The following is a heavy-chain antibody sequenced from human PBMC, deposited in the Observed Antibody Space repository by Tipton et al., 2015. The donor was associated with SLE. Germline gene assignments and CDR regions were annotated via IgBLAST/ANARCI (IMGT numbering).Heavy chain of an antibody. CDR3: ARDQDSSEDI. V-gene: IGHV4-34*01. CDR1: GGSFSGYY. D-gene: IGHD6-19*01. J-gene: IGHJ3*02. CDR2: INHSGST. Sequence: TLSLTCAVYGGSFSGYYWSWIRQPPGKGLEWIGEINHSGSTNYNPSLKSRVTISVDKSKNQFSLKLSSVTAADTAVYYCARDQDSSEDIWGQGTMVTVSS.